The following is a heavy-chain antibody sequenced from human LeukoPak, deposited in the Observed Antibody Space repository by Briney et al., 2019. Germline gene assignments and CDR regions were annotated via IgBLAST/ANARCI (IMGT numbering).Heavy chain of an antibody. V-gene: IGHV3-48*04. Sequence: GGALRLSCGVSGYTFSSYRMKWVPQARGKGLEWVSYISCSNNTIYYGDSEKVQFTISRDNAKNSLYLHMNSMRAEDTAVYDYAKEGALPHLLFWGQGTLVTVSS. CDR1: GYTFSSYR. CDR3: AKEGALPHLLF. J-gene: IGHJ4*02. CDR2: ISCSNNTI.